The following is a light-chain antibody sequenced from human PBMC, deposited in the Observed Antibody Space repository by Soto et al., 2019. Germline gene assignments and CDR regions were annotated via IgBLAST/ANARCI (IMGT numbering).Light chain of an antibody. Sequence: EIVLTQSPGTLSLSPGERATLSCRASQSVSSSFLAWYQQKPGQAPRLLIYGASNRATGIPDRFSGSGSGTDFTLTISRLEPEDFAVYYCQLYATTPPITFGGGTKVEIK. CDR2: GAS. V-gene: IGKV3-20*01. CDR3: QLYATTPPIT. CDR1: QSVSSSF. J-gene: IGKJ4*01.